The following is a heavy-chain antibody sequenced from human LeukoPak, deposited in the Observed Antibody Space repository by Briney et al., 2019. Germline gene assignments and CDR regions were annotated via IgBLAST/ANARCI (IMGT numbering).Heavy chain of an antibody. V-gene: IGHV1-24*01. CDR1: GDTLTELS. D-gene: IGHD3-3*01. CDR3: ATWGIFGVVITT. CDR2: FDPEDGET. J-gene: IGHJ5*02. Sequence: GASVKVSCKVSGDTLTELSMHWVRQAPGKGLEWMGGFDPEDGETIYAQKFQGRVTMTEDTSTDTAYMELSSLRSEDTAVYYCATWGIFGVVITTWGQGTLVTVSS.